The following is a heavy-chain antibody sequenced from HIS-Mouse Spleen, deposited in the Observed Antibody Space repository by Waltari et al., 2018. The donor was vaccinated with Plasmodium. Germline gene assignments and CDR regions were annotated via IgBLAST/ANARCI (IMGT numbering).Heavy chain of an antibody. D-gene: IGHD3-16*01. V-gene: IGHV4-39*07. J-gene: IGHJ4*02. Sequence: QLQLQESGPGLVKPSETLSLTCTVSGGSISSSSYYWGWIRQPPGKGLEWIGGSYYSGGTYYNPSLKSRVTISVDTSKNQFSLKLSSVTAADTAVYYCARGRGACFDYWGQGTLVTVSS. CDR3: ARGRGACFDY. CDR1: GGSISSSSYY. CDR2: SYYSGGT.